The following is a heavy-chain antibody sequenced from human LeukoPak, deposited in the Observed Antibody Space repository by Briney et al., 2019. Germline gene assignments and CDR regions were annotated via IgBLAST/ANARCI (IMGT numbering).Heavy chain of an antibody. V-gene: IGHV3-23*01. D-gene: IGHD5-18*01. Sequence: PGGSLRLSCAASGFTFSSYAMSWVRQAPGKGLEWVSAISGSGGGTYYADSVKGRFAISRDNSKNTLYLQMNSLRAEDTAVYYCAKDITAMGDYWGQGTLVTVSS. CDR2: ISGSGGGT. CDR1: GFTFSSYA. CDR3: AKDITAMGDY. J-gene: IGHJ4*02.